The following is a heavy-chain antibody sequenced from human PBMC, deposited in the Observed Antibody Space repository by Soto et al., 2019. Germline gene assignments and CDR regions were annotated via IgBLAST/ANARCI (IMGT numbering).Heavy chain of an antibody. Sequence: QVQLVQSGAEVRKPGSSVRVSCKASGGSFNRHTISWVRQAPGQGLEWMGGIIPIFGTANHAQKFQGRVTIIEDESTSTVDMELSSLRSDDTAIYYCARGWGYDSTDYYYAYWGQGTLVIVSS. CDR2: IIPIFGTA. J-gene: IGHJ4*02. CDR3: ARGWGYDSTDYYYAY. CDR1: GGSFNRHT. D-gene: IGHD3-22*01. V-gene: IGHV1-69*01.